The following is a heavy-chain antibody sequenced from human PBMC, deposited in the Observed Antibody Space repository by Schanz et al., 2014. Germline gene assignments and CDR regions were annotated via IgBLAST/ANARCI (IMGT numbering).Heavy chain of an antibody. V-gene: IGHV1-69*02. CDR3: AGTYCSSTSCYTGYYYMDV. J-gene: IGHJ6*03. Sequence: QVQLVQSEAEVKKPGSSVKVSCKASGGTFSSYTISWVRQAPGQGLEWMGRIIPILGIANYAQNFKGRVTITADKSTSTAYMELTSLRSEDTAVYYCAGTYCSSTSCYTGYYYMDVWGKGTTVNVSS. CDR2: IIPILGIA. D-gene: IGHD2-2*02. CDR1: GGTFSSYT.